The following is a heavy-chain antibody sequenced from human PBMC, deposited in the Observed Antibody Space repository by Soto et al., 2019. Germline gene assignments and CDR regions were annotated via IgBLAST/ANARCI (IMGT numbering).Heavy chain of an antibody. J-gene: IGHJ4*02. CDR3: ARGHGEDVEMATIKDY. D-gene: IGHD5-12*01. CDR2: IWYDGSNK. V-gene: IGHV3-33*01. Sequence: QVQLVESGGGVVQPGRSLRLSCAASGFTFSSYGMHWVRQAPGKGLEWVAVIWYDGSNKYYADSVKGRFTISRDNSKNKLYRQMNSLRAEDTAVYYCARGHGEDVEMATIKDYWGQGTLVTVSS. CDR1: GFTFSSYG.